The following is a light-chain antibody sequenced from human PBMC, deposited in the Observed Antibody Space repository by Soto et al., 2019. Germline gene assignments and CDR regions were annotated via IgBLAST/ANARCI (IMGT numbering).Light chain of an antibody. CDR1: QSVSSN. V-gene: IGKV3-20*01. CDR2: GAS. Sequence: IVLTHSPGTLSLSPAEIATLCCMASQSVSSNLAWYQQKPGQAPRLLIYGASTRATGIPARFSGSGSGTDFTLTISRLEPEDFAVYYCQQYGSSPKTFGQGTKVDI. J-gene: IGKJ1*01. CDR3: QQYGSSPKT.